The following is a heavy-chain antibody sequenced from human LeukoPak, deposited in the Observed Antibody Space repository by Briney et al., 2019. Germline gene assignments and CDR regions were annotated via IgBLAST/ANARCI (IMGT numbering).Heavy chain of an antibody. CDR2: IYYSGST. Sequence: PSETLSLTCTVSGGSISSYYWSWIRQPPGKGLEWIGYIYYSGSTNYNPSLKSRVTISVDTSKNQFSLKLSSVTAADTAVYYCARDGRLGELSSTWGQGTLVTVSS. CDR3: ARDGRLGELSST. V-gene: IGHV4-59*01. CDR1: GGSISSYY. D-gene: IGHD3-16*02. J-gene: IGHJ5*02.